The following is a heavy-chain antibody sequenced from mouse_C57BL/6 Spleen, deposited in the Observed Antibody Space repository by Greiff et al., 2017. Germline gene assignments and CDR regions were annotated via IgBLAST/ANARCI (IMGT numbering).Heavy chain of an antibody. J-gene: IGHJ3*01. CDR3: ARDYYGSSWFAD. CDR2: IDPSVSYT. CDR1: GYTFTSDW. Sequence: QVQLQQPGAELVMPGASVKLSCKASGYTFTSDWMHWVKQRPGQGLEWIGEIDPSVSYTNYNQKFKGKSTLTVDKSSSTAYMQLSSLTSEDSAVYYCARDYYGSSWFADRGKGTLVTVAA. V-gene: IGHV1-69*01. D-gene: IGHD1-1*01.